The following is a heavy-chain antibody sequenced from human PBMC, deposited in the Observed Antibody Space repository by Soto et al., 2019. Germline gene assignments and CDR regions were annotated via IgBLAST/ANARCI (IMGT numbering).Heavy chain of an antibody. CDR2: VNPNNGDT. D-gene: IGHD3-10*01. CDR3: AKVSREGSAIDFDY. J-gene: IGHJ4*02. V-gene: IGHV1-8*01. Sequence: QVQLVQSGAELKKPGALVKVSCKASAYTFSNYDMNWVRQATGQGPEWIGWVNPNNGDTGYAQKFQGRVTLTTDISSTTAYMELTSLQSEDTAIYYCAKVSREGSAIDFDYWGQGTLITVSS. CDR1: AYTFSNYD.